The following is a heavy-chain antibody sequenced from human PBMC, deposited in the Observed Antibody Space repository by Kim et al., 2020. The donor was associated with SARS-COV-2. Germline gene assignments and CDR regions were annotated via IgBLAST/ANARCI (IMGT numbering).Heavy chain of an antibody. D-gene: IGHD3-16*02. J-gene: IGHJ3*01. V-gene: IGHV1-2*05. CDR1: GYTFTGYY. CDR3: ARGCYHDGLDF. CDR2: LNPESGDS. Sequence: ASVKVSCKASGYTFTGYYIHWVRLGPGQGLEWMGRLNPESGDSIYAQNFRDRVSMTRDTSIITAYMELSSLGPDDIGVYYCARGCYHDGLDFWGQGTMVT.